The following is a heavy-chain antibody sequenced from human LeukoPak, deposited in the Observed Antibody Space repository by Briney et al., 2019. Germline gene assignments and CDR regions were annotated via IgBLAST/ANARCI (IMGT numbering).Heavy chain of an antibody. Sequence: PGGSLRLSCAASGFTFNSYGMHWVRQAPGKGLEWVAFIRYDGSNKYYADSVKGRFTISRDNAKNTLYLQMNSLRAEDTAVYYCAKELWKLDSLDIWGQGTVVTVSS. CDR1: GFTFNSYG. CDR2: IRYDGSNK. J-gene: IGHJ3*02. V-gene: IGHV3-30*02. D-gene: IGHD3-3*01. CDR3: AKELWKLDSLDI.